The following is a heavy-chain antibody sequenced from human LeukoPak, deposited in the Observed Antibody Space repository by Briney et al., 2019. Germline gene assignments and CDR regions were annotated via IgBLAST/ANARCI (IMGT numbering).Heavy chain of an antibody. V-gene: IGHV3-30*02. J-gene: IGHJ4*02. D-gene: IGHD6-19*01. CDR2: IRYDGNNK. CDR1: GFSFGSYD. Sequence: PGGSLRLSCAASGFSFGSYDMYWVRQAPGKGLEWVAFIRYDGNNKYYADSVKGRFTISRDNSESTLYLQLNSLRAEDTAVYYCTTITVASHFDYWGPGTLVTVSS. CDR3: TTITVASHFDY.